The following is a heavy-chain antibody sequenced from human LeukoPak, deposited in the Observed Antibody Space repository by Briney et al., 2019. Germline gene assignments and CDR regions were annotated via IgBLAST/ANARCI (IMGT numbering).Heavy chain of an antibody. CDR2: IYYSGST. V-gene: IGHV4-61*08. CDR3: ARGDFVKSFNHYYGMDV. D-gene: IGHD2/OR15-2a*01. CDR1: GGSISSGGYY. Sequence: SETLSLTCTVSGGSISSGGYYWSWIRQHPGKGLEWIGYIYYSGSTNYNPSLKSRVTISVDTSKNQFSLKLSSVTAADTAVYYCARGDFVKSFNHYYGMDVWGQGTTVTVSS. J-gene: IGHJ6*02.